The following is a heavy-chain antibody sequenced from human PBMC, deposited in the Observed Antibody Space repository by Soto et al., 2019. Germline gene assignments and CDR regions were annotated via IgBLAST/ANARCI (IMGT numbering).Heavy chain of an antibody. J-gene: IGHJ6*02. Sequence: QVQLVQSGAEVKKPGASVKVSCKASGYTFTSYYMHWVRQAPGQGLEWMGIINPSGGSTSYAQKFKGRVTMTRDTSTSTVYMELGSLRSEDTAVYYCARDPTIYGGNPYYYYGMDVWGQGTTVTVSS. V-gene: IGHV1-46*01. CDR3: ARDPTIYGGNPYYYYGMDV. CDR1: GYTFTSYY. CDR2: INPSGGST. D-gene: IGHD2-15*01.